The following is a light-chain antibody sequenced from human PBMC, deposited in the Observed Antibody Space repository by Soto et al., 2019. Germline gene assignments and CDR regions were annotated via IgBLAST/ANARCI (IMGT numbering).Light chain of an antibody. CDR2: GAS. J-gene: IGKJ1*01. Sequence: EIVLTQSPGTLSLSPGERATLSCRASQTVSDNYLAWYQQKPGQAPRLLIYGASNRATAIPDRFSGGGFGTDFTLTISRLDPEDFAVYFCQQYSSSPVTFAQGTKVEIK. V-gene: IGKV3-20*01. CDR3: QQYSSSPVT. CDR1: QTVSDNY.